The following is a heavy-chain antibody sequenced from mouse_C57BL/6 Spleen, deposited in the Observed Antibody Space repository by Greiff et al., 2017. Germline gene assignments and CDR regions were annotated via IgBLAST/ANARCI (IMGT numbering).Heavy chain of an antibody. Sequence: QVHVQQPGAELVKPGASVKMSCKASGYTFTSYWITWVKQRPGQGLEWIGDIYPGSGSTNYNEKFKSKATLTVDTSSSTADMQLSSLTSEDSAVYYCARWGTGIDYAMDYWGQGTSVTVSS. CDR3: ARWGTGIDYAMDY. CDR1: GYTFTSYW. D-gene: IGHD4-1*01. V-gene: IGHV1-55*01. J-gene: IGHJ4*01. CDR2: IYPGSGST.